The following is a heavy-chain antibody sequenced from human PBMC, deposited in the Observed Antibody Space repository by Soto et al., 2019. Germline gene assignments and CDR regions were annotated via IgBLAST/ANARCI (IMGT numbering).Heavy chain of an antibody. Sequence: SETLSLTCNVSGVSISGSYWTWIRPPPGKGLEWIGYYGGRTNYNPSLKSRVTISVDTAKNHFSLKLSSVTAADTATYYCAHSPYYGSGIDWFDPWGQGTLVTVSS. D-gene: IGHD3-10*01. CDR1: GVSISGSY. CDR2: YGGRT. CDR3: AHSPYYGSGIDWFDP. J-gene: IGHJ5*02. V-gene: IGHV4-59*01.